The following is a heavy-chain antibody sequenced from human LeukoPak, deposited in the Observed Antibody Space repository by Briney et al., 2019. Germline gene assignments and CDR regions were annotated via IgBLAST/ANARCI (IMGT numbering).Heavy chain of an antibody. CDR2: IIPIFGTA. J-gene: IGHJ6*03. CDR3: ARVAGYYYYYMDV. CDR1: GGTFSSYA. Sequence: ASVKVSCKASGGTFSSYAISWVRQAPGQGLEWMGGIIPIFGTANYAQKFQGRVTITTDESTSTAYMELSSLRSEDTAAYYCARVAGYYYYYMDVWGKGTTVTVSS. V-gene: IGHV1-69*05.